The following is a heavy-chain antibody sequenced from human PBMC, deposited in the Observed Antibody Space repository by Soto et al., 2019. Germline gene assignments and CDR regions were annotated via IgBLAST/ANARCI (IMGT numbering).Heavy chain of an antibody. Sequence: QVQLQESGPGLVEPSQTLSLTCTVSGGSINSGVYYCSWIRQQPGEGLEWIGYIYYSGDTYYNPSLKSRVTTSLDTSKTRFSLNLHSVTAADTAVYFCARGGTTARSGAGSFDFWSHGTMVTVTS. CDR2: IYYSGDT. D-gene: IGHD4-17*01. V-gene: IGHV4-30-4*08. CDR3: ARGGTTARSGAGSFDF. J-gene: IGHJ3*01. CDR1: GGSINSGVYY.